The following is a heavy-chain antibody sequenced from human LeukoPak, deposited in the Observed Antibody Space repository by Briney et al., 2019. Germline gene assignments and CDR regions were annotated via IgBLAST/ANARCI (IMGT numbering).Heavy chain of an antibody. Sequence: PSETLSLTCSVSGDSISDYYWTWILRPPAGRLEGIGHIYYRRSTKYNPSLKNRVTISVDTSKNQVSLTLTSVTADDTAVYYCARAMRWTSGPVELGWFDRWGQGTLVTVSS. D-gene: IGHD5-12*01. V-gene: IGHV4-59*01. CDR2: IYYRRST. J-gene: IGHJ5*02. CDR1: GDSISDYY. CDR3: ARAMRWTSGPVELGWFDR.